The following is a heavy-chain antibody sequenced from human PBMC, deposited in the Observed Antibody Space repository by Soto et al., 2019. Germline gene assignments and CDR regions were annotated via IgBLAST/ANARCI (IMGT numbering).Heavy chain of an antibody. CDR1: GGSISSGCYY. V-gene: IGHV4-31*02. J-gene: IGHJ5*02. D-gene: IGHD2-2*01. CDR2: IYYSGST. CDR3: ARGYQTGDWLDP. Sequence: SETLSLTWTVSGGSISSGCYYWSWIRQHPGKGLEWIRYIYYSGSTYYNPSLKSRVTISVDTSKNQFSLKLSSVTAADTAVYYCARGYQTGDWLDPWGQGTLVTVSS.